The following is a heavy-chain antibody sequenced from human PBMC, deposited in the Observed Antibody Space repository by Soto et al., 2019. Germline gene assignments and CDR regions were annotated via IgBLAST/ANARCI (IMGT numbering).Heavy chain of an antibody. J-gene: IGHJ2*01. CDR2: INAGNGNT. Sequence: QVQLVQSGAEVKKPGASVKVSCKASGYTFTSYAMHWVRQAPGQRREWMGWINAGNGNTKYSQKFQGRVTITRDTSASTAYMELSSLRSEDTAVYYCAGDSTAYCSSTSCYRTWYFDLWGRGTLVTVSS. D-gene: IGHD2-2*01. CDR3: AGDSTAYCSSTSCYRTWYFDL. V-gene: IGHV1-3*01. CDR1: GYTFTSYA.